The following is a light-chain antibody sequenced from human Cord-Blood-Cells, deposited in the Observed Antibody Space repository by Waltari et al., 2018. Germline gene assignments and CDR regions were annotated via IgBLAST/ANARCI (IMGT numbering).Light chain of an antibody. Sequence: DIQMTQSPSTLSASVGDRVTITCRASQCISRRLAWYQQKPGKAPKLLIYDASRLESGVPSRFSGSGSGTEFTLPSSSLQPDDFATYYCQQYNSYSTFGQGTKVEIK. CDR1: QCISRR. CDR3: QQYNSYST. J-gene: IGKJ1*01. CDR2: DAS. V-gene: IGKV1-5*01.